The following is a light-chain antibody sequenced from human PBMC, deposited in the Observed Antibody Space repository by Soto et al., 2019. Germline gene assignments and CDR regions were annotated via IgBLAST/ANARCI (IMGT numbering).Light chain of an antibody. V-gene: IGKV3-20*01. J-gene: IGKJ1*01. CDR1: QSVSSSY. CDR2: GAS. CDR3: QQYGSSSWT. Sequence: EIVLKQSPGNLSLSPGERATLSCRASQSVSSSYLAWYQHKPGQAPRLLIYGASSRATGIPDRFSGSGSGTDFTLTISRLEPEDFAVYYCQQYGSSSWTFGQGTKVDVK.